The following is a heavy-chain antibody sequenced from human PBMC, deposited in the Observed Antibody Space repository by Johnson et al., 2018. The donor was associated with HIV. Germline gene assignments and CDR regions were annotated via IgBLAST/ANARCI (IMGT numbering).Heavy chain of an antibody. D-gene: IGHD5-18*01. V-gene: IGHV3-13*01. J-gene: IGHJ3*02. CDR1: GFTFSSYD. Sequence: VQLVESGGGLVQPGGSLRLSCAASGFTFSSYDMHWVRQATGKGLEWVSAIGTAGDTYYPGSVKGRFTISRENAKNSLYLQMNSLGAGDTAMYYCAVGIQLWFASEGDAFDIWGQGAMVSVSS. CDR3: AVGIQLWFASEGDAFDI. CDR2: IGTAGDT.